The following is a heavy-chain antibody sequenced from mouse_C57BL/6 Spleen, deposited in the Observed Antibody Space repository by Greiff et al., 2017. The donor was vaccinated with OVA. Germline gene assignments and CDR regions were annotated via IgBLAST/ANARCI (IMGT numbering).Heavy chain of an antibody. J-gene: IGHJ1*03. V-gene: IGHV1-55*01. CDR2: IYPGSGST. CDR1: GYTFTSYW. Sequence: QVQLKQSGAELVKPGASVKMSCKASGYTFTSYWITWVKQRPGQGLEWIGDIYPGSGSTNYNEKFKSKATLTVDTSSSTAYMQLSSLTSEDSAVYYCARWLLLYFDVWGTGTTVTVSS. CDR3: ARWLLLYFDV. D-gene: IGHD2-3*01.